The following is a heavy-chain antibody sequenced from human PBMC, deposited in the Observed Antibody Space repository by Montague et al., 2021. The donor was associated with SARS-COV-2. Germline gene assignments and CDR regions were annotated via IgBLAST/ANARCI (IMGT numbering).Heavy chain of an antibody. CDR1: GFTFSSYS. Sequence: SLRLSCAASGFTFSSYSMNWVRQAPGKGLEWVSSISSSSSYIYYADSVKDRFTISRNNAKNSLYLKMNSLRAEDTAEYYCAGDFVDPWGHWGQGTLVTVSS. CDR2: ISSSSSYI. V-gene: IGHV3-21*01. D-gene: IGHD7-27*01. J-gene: IGHJ4*02. CDR3: AGDFVDPWGH.